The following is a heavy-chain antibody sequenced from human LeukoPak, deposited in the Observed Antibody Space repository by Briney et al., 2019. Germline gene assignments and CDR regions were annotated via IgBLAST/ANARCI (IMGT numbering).Heavy chain of an antibody. V-gene: IGHV4-59*08. J-gene: IGHJ4*02. CDR3: ARWVAY. CDR1: GGSISSYY. Sequence: PSETLSLTCTVSGGSISSYYWSWIRQPPGKGLEWIGYIYYSGSTYYNPSLKSRVTISVDTSKNQFSLKLNSVTAADTAIYYCARWVAYWGQGTLVTVSS. CDR2: IYYSGST.